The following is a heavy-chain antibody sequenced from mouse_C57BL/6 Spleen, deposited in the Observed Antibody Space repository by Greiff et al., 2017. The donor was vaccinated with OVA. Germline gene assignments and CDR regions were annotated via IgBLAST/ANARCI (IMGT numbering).Heavy chain of an antibody. CDR2: IHPNSGST. J-gene: IGHJ3*01. CDR3: ALHYYGSSPFAY. Sequence: QVQLKQPGAELVKPGASVKLSCKASGYTFTSYWMHWVKQRPGQGLEWIGMIHPNSGSTNYNEKFKSKATLTVDKSSSTAYMQLSSLTSEDSAVYYCALHYYGSSPFAYWGQGTLVTVSA. D-gene: IGHD1-1*01. CDR1: GYTFTSYW. V-gene: IGHV1-64*01.